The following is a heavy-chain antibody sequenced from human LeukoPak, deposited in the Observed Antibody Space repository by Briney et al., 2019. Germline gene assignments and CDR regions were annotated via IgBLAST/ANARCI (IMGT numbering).Heavy chain of an antibody. CDR1: GYTFTSHG. CDR3: AREPLGYCSSTSCSHIGELGFDP. CDR2: ISAYNGNT. Sequence: ASVKVSCKGSGYTFTSHGISWVRQAPGQGLEWMGWISAYNGNTNYAQKLQGRVTMTTDTSTSTAYMELRSLRSDDTAVYYCAREPLGYCSSTSCSHIGELGFDPWGQGTLVTVSS. J-gene: IGHJ5*02. V-gene: IGHV1-18*01. D-gene: IGHD2-2*01.